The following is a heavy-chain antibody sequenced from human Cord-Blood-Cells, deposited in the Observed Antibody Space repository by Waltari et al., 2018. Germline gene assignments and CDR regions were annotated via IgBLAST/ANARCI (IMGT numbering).Heavy chain of an antibody. CDR1: GYTFTSYY. J-gene: IGHJ6*02. CDR3: AREKAPPVVVVAATYYYYYGMDV. D-gene: IGHD2-15*01. Sequence: QVQLVPSGAEVKTPGASVKVSCEASGYTFTSYYMHWVRPAPCHTLARMGIINPSGGSTSYAKKLQGRVTMTRETSTSTVYMELSSLRSEDTAVYYCAREKAPPVVVVAATYYYYYGMDVWGQGTTVTVSS. V-gene: IGHV1-46*01. CDR2: INPSGGST.